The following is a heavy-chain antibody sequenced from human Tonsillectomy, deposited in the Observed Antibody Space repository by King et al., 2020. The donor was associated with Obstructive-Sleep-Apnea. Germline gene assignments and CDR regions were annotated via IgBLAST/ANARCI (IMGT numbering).Heavy chain of an antibody. CDR2: IYYSGST. CDR1: GGSISSYY. CDR3: ARDSHYYDSSGQRRYYFDY. J-gene: IGHJ4*02. V-gene: IGHV4-59*01. Sequence: VQLQESGPGLVKPSETLSLTCTVSGGSISSYYWSWIRQPPGKGLGWIGYIYYSGSTNYNPSLKSRVTISVDTSKNQFSLKLSSVTAADTAVYYCARDSHYYDSSGQRRYYFDYWGQGTLVTVSS. D-gene: IGHD3-22*01.